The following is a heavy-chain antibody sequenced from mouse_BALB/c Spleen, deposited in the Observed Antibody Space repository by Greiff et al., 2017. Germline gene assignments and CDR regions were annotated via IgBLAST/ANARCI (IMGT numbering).Heavy chain of an antibody. V-gene: IGHV5-6-5*01. J-gene: IGHJ4*01. CDR1: GFTFSSYA. CDR3: ARGGKILINYYGNSPYAMDY. CDR2: ISSGGST. D-gene: IGHD1-1*01. Sequence: EVMLVESGGGLVKPGGSLKLSCAASGFTFSSYAMSWVRQTPEKRLEWVASISSGGSTYYPASVMGRFTISRDNARNLLYLQMSSLRSEDTTMYYCARGGKILINYYGNSPYAMDYWGQGTSVTVSS.